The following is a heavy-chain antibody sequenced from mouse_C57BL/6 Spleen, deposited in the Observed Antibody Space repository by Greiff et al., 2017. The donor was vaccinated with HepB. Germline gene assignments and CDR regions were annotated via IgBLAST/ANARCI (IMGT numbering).Heavy chain of an antibody. J-gene: IGHJ4*01. V-gene: IGHV1-19*01. CDR3: ARRGGYLDYAMDY. CDR2: INPYNGGT. D-gene: IGHD3-1*01. CDR1: GYTFTDYY. Sequence: VQLQQSGPVLVKPGASVKMSCKASGYTFTDYYMNWVKQSHGKSLEWIGVINPYNGGTSYNQKFKGKATLTVDKSSSTAYMELNSLTSEESAVYYCARRGGYLDYAMDYWGQGTSVTVSS.